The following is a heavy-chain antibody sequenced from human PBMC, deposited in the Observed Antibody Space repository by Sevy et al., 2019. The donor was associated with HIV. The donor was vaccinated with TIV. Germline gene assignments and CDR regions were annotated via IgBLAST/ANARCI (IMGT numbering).Heavy chain of an antibody. J-gene: IGHJ4*02. CDR1: GFTFSSYG. D-gene: IGHD2-2*02. CDR3: ASDRVVVVPAAITPPGY. Sequence: GGSLRLSCAASGFTFSSYGMHWVHQAPGKGLEWVAVIWYDGSNKYYADSVKGRFTISRDNSKNTLYLQMNSLRAEDTAVYYCASDRVVVVPAAITPPGYWGQGTLVTVSS. CDR2: IWYDGSNK. V-gene: IGHV3-33*08.